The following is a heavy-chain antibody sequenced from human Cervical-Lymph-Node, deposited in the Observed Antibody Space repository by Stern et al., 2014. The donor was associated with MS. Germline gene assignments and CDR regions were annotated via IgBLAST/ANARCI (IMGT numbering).Heavy chain of an antibody. CDR3: ARVPGATPTFDI. CDR1: GYTFSSHA. Sequence: QVQLVQSGSELKKPGASVKISCEASGYTFSSHALNWVRQAPGHGLEWIGWINTNTGKPTYAQGFKGRFVFSLDTSANTTYLQINSLKAEDTGVYYCARVPGATPTFDIWGQGTVIIVSS. CDR2: INTNTGKP. D-gene: IGHD1-26*01. J-gene: IGHJ3*02. V-gene: IGHV7-4-1*02.